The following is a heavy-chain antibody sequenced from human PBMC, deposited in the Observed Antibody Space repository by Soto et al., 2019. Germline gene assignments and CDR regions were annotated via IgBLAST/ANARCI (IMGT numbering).Heavy chain of an antibody. Sequence: GGSLRLSCAASGLTFSSYGMHWVRQAPGKGLECLAVIWYDGTKKYYADSVKGRFSISRDNSNNTLYLQMNSLRAEDTAVYYCARELLYGSGSRDYHYYGMDVWGQGTTVTVSS. J-gene: IGHJ6*02. CDR3: ARELLYGSGSRDYHYYGMDV. CDR1: GLTFSSYG. D-gene: IGHD3-10*01. V-gene: IGHV3-33*01. CDR2: IWYDGTKK.